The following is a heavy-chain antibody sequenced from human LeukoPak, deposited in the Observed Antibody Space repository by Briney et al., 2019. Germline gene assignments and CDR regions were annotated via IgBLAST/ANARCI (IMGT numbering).Heavy chain of an antibody. J-gene: IGHJ4*02. D-gene: IGHD2-15*01. CDR1: GFTFSDYY. CDR3: EKEFCSGGSCTLDY. V-gene: IGHV3-11*05. Sequence: GGSLSLSCAASGFTFSDYYMSWVRQAPGKGLEWVSYISSTSTYTNYADSVKGRFTISRANAKNSLYLQMHSPTAKDTSMYYCEKEFCSGGSCTLDYWGQGTLVTVSS. CDR2: ISSTSTYT.